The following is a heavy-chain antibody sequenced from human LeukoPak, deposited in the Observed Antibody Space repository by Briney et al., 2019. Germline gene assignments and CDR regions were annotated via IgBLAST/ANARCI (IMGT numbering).Heavy chain of an antibody. CDR3: TKDLRYYYADNHSIMDEPEY. V-gene: IGHV3-21*01. D-gene: IGHD4-23*01. Sequence: PGGSLRLSCEASGFTFSTYNMNWVRQCPGKGLEGVSSITRTSMYVFYADSVKGRFTIPRDNSNKTLSRQVNSLRVEDTALYYCTKDLRYYYADNHSIMDEPEYWGQGTLVTVSS. CDR2: ITRTSMYV. J-gene: IGHJ4*02. CDR1: GFTFSTYN.